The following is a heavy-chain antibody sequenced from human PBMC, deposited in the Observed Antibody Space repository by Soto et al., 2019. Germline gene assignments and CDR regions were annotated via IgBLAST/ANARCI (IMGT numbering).Heavy chain of an antibody. Sequence: EVQLVESGGDLVKPGGSLRLSCAASGFIFSHAWFHWVRQPPGKGLELVGRVKNNGGATDYAASVKGRFTISRDDSKDTVYLQMSSLRTEVTAIYYCAADLGPAYDSNNWFDPWGQETLVTVSS. CDR1: GFIFSHAW. V-gene: IGHV3-15*07. D-gene: IGHD2-21*01. CDR3: AADLGPAYDSNNWFDP. CDR2: VKNNGGAT. J-gene: IGHJ5*02.